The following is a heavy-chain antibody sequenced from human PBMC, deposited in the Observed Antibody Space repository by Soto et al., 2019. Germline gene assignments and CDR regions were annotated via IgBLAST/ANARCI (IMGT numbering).Heavy chain of an antibody. CDR2: IYYSGST. CDR3: ARHNYGSGSTYFDY. J-gene: IGHJ4*02. CDR1: GCVNSRYY. D-gene: IGHD3-10*01. Sequence: SGCVCPTCTVAGCVNSRYYWSWIRQPPGKGLEWIGYIYYSGSTNYNPSLKSRVTISVDTSKNQFSLKLNSMTAADTAVYYCARHNYGSGSTYFDYWGQGTLVTVSS. V-gene: IGHV4-59*08.